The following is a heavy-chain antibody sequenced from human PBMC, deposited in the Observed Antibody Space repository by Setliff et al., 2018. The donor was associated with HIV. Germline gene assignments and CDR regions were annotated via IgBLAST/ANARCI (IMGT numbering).Heavy chain of an antibody. CDR1: GYTLTSNY. V-gene: IGHV1-46*03. CDR2: VNPSDGST. Sequence: ASVKVSCKASGYTLTSNYMHWVRQAPGQGLEWMGIVNPSDGSTIYAQKFQGRFTMTRDTTTNTVYMELSSLRAEDTAVYYCVRERVGGYFDYWGQGTLVTVSS. D-gene: IGHD3-10*01. CDR3: VRERVGGYFDY. J-gene: IGHJ4*02.